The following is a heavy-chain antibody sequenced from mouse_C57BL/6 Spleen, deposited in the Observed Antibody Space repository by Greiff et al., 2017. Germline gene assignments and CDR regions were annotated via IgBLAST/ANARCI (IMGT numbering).Heavy chain of an antibody. D-gene: IGHD1-1*01. CDR3: AILLDLDY. CDR1: GYTFTSYW. CDR2: IDPSDSYT. J-gene: IGHJ2*01. Sequence: QVQLQQPGAELVRPGTSVKLSCKASGYTFTSYWMHWVKQRPGQGLEWIGVIDPSDSYTNYNQKFKGKATLTVDTSSSTAYMQLSSLTSEDSAVYYCAILLDLDYWGQGTTLTVSS. V-gene: IGHV1-59*01.